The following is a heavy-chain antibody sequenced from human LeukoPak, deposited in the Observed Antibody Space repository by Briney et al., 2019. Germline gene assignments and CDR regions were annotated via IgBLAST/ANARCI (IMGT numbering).Heavy chain of an antibody. CDR3: ASTPGSDFWSGYYSTHR. Sequence: PSETLSLTCTVSGGSISSGGYYWSWIRQHPGKGLEWIGYIYYSGSTYYNPSLKSRVTISVDTSKNQFSLKLSSVTAADTAVYYCASTPGSDFWSGYYSTHRWGQGTLVTVSS. CDR2: IYYSGST. D-gene: IGHD3-3*01. V-gene: IGHV4-31*03. J-gene: IGHJ4*02. CDR1: GGSISSGGYY.